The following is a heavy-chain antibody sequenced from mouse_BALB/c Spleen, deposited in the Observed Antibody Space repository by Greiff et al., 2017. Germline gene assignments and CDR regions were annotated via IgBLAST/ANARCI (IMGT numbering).Heavy chain of an antibody. CDR2: ISSGGST. V-gene: IGHV5-6-5*01. CDR3: ARGNYYGNYYWYFDV. CDR1: GFTFSSYA. D-gene: IGHD2-1*01. J-gene: IGHJ1*01. Sequence: EVNVVESGGGLVKPGGSLKLSCAASGFTFSSYAMSWVRQTPEKRLEWVASISSGGSTYYPDSVKGRFTISRDNARNILYLQMSSLRSEDTAMYYCARGNYYGNYYWYFDVWGAGTTVTVSS.